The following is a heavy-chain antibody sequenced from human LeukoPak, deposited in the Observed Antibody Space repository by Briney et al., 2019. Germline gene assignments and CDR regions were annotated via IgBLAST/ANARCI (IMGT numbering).Heavy chain of an antibody. J-gene: IGHJ4*02. V-gene: IGHV4-59*08. CDR1: GGSISSYY. CDR2: IYYSGST. CDR3: ARHPRVYFDY. Sequence: PSETLSLTCTVSGGSISSYYWSWIRQPPGKGLEWIGYIYYSGSTNYNPSLKSRVTISVDTSKNQFSLKLSSVTAADTAVYYCARHPRVYFDYWGQGTLVTVSS.